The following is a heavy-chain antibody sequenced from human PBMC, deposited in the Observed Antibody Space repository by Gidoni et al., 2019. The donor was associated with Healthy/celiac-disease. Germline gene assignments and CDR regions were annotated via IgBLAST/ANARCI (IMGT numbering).Heavy chain of an antibody. J-gene: IGHJ6*02. V-gene: IGHV1-69*06. CDR3: ARGAGDVITISYRYYYYGMDV. D-gene: IGHD3-9*01. Sequence: QVQLVQSGAEVKKPGSSVKVSCKASGGTFSSYAISWVRQAPGQGLEWMGGIIPIFGTANYAQKFQGRVTITADKSTSTAYMELSSLRSEDTAVYYCARGAGDVITISYRYYYYGMDVWGQGTTVTVSS. CDR2: IIPIFGTA. CDR1: GGTFSSYA.